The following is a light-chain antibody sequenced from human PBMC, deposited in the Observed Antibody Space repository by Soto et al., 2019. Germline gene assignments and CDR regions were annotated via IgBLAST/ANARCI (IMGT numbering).Light chain of an antibody. V-gene: IGLV1-44*01. J-gene: IGLJ3*02. CDR2: TNN. CDR3: AAWDGSLQSWV. CDR1: SSNIGSHL. Sequence: QSMLTQPPSVSGTPGQRVTISCSGSSSNIGSHLVNWYQQVPGTAPRLLIYTNNQRPSGVPDRFSDSKSGTSASLAISGLQSEDEADYYCAAWDGSLQSWVFGGGTKLTVL.